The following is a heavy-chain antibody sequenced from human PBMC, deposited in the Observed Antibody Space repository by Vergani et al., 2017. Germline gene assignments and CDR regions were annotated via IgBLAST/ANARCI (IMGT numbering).Heavy chain of an antibody. D-gene: IGHD4-17*01. CDR3: ARLNGDYAFSFDY. V-gene: IGHV3-66*04. CDR1: GFTVSSNY. Sequence: EVQLVESGGGLVQPGGSLRLSCAASGFTVSSNYMSWVRQAPGKGLEWVSVIYSGGSTYYADSVKGRFTLSRDNSKNTLYLQMNILRAEDTAVYYCARLNGDYAFSFDYWGQGTLVTVSS. J-gene: IGHJ4*02. CDR2: IYSGGST.